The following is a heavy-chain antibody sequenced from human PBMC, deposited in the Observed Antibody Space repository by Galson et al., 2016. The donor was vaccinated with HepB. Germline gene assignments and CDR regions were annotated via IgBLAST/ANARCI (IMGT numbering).Heavy chain of an antibody. D-gene: IGHD6-19*01. J-gene: IGHJ4*02. V-gene: IGHV3-30*03. CDR2: VSYDGRNK. Sequence: SLRLSCAASGFAFSNYAMHWVRQAPGKGLEWVAVVSYDGRNKYYADSVKGRFTISRDNSKNTLYLQMNSLRAEDTAVYYCARVPSSGWFDYWGQGTLVTVSS. CDR3: ARVPSSGWFDY. CDR1: GFAFSNYA.